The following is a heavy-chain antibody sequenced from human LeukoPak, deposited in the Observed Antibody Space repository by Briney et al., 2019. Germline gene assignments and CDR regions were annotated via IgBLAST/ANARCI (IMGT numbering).Heavy chain of an antibody. V-gene: IGHV5-51*01. CDR3: ARQGAARAAVDY. Sequence: GEALKISRKGVGYSFTSYLIGWGRQLPGKSLGWMGIIYPGDSDTRYSPSFQGQVTISADKSISTAYLQWSSLKASDTAMYYCARQGAARAAVDYWGQGTLVTVSS. CDR1: GYSFTSYL. CDR2: IYPGDSDT. D-gene: IGHD6-6*01. J-gene: IGHJ4*02.